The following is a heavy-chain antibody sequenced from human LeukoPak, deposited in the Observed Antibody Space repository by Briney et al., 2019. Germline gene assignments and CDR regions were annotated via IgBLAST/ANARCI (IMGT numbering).Heavy chain of an antibody. CDR1: GFTFSSYS. V-gene: IGHV3-21*01. J-gene: IGHJ4*02. CDR3: ARGSIVTTDGYYYFDY. D-gene: IGHD5-24*01. CDR2: ISSSSSYI. Sequence: GGSLRLSCAVSGFTFSSYSMNGVRQAPGKGLEWGSSISSSSSYIYYADSVKGRFTISRDNAKNSLYLQMNSLRAEDTAVYYCARGSIVTTDGYYYFDYWGQGTLVTVSS.